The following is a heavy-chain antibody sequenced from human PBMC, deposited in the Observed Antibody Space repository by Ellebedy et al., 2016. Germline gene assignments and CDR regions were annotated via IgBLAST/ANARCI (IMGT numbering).Heavy chain of an antibody. CDR1: GGSISSYY. CDR3: ARDQGRFSENWFNP. D-gene: IGHD3-3*01. Sequence: SETLSLTXTVSGGSISSYYWSWIRQPPGKGLEWIGYIYYSGSTNYNPSLKSRVTISVDTSKNQFSLKLSSVTAADTAVYYCARDQGRFSENWFNPWGQGTLVTVSS. CDR2: IYYSGST. J-gene: IGHJ5*02. V-gene: IGHV4-59*13.